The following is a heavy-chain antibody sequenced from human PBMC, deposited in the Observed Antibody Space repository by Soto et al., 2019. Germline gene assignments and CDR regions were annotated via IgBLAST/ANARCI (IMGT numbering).Heavy chain of an antibody. CDR2: IKSKARGETT. CDR3: ATSGTAPGAFDY. J-gene: IGHJ4*02. CDR1: GFTFTNAW. D-gene: IGHD6-13*01. V-gene: IGHV3-15*07. Sequence: EVQLVESGGGLVKPGGSLRLSCAASGFTFTNAWMNWVRQAPGKGLEWVGRIKSKARGETTDYAASVKGRFTISGDDSENTLYLQTSSLKTEDTAVYYCATSGTAPGAFDYWGQGTLVTVSS.